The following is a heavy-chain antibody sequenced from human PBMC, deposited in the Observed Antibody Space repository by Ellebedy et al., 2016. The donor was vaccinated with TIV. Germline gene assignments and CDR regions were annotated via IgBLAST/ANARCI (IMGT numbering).Heavy chain of an antibody. CDR2: IKWDGTTT. D-gene: IGHD5-18*01. V-gene: IGHV3-43*01. CDR3: AKDATVAMAEYYFDY. CDR1: GFTYDDYT. J-gene: IGHJ4*02. Sequence: PGGSLRLSCAASGFTYDDYTMHWFRQAPGKGLEWVSLIKWDGTTTYYADSVKGRFTISRDNSKKSLYLQMNSLRTDDTAFYFCAKDATVAMAEYYFDYWGQGTLVTVSS.